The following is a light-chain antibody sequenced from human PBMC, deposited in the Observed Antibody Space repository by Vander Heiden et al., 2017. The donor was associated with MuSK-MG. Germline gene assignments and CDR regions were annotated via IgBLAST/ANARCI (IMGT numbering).Light chain of an antibody. J-gene: IGLJ3*02. CDR3: SAWDDSLKGVV. Sequence: QSVLTQPPSALGTPGQRVTISCSGSSSNIGSNTVTCYQHLPGTAPKLLIYRDNQRPSGVPDRFSGSKSGTSASLAISGLQSEDEADYYCSAWDDSLKGVVFGGGTKLTVL. CDR1: SSNIGSNT. CDR2: RDN. V-gene: IGLV1-44*01.